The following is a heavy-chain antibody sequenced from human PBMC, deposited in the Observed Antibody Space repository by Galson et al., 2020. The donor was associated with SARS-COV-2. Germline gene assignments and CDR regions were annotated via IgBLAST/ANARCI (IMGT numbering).Heavy chain of an antibody. D-gene: IGHD3-9*01. CDR1: GFTFSSYA. CDR2: ISYDGRNN. CDR3: ARDSTFYDILTGYYVRVPDYYYYYYMDV. Sequence: GGSLRLSCAASGFTFSSYAMHRVRQAPGKGLEWVAVISYDGRNNYYADSVKGRFTISRDNSKNTLYLQMNSLRAEDTAVYYCARDSTFYDILTGYYVRVPDYYYYYYMDVWGKGTTVTVSS. J-gene: IGHJ6*03. V-gene: IGHV3-30*01.